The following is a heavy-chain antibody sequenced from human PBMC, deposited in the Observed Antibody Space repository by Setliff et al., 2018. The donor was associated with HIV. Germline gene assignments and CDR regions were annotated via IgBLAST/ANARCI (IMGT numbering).Heavy chain of an antibody. CDR1: SGPFSGYF. D-gene: IGHD3-3*01. J-gene: IGHJ4*02. CDR2: INHGGST. CDR3: ASEYSNFWSGGFDY. Sequence: SETLSLTCAIYSGPFSGYFWSWIRQPPGKGLEWIGEINHGGSTNYNPSLKSRVTISVDTSKNQFSLKLTSVTAADSAVYYCASEYSNFWSGGFDYWAQGTPVTVSS. V-gene: IGHV4-34*01.